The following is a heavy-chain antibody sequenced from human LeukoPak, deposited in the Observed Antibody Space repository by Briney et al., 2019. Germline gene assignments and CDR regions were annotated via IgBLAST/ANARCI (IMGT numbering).Heavy chain of an antibody. Sequence: ASVKVSCKASRYTFTGYSLHWVRQAPGQGLEWMGIINPSGTSTDYAQKFQGRVSLTRDTSTSTVYMELSNLRSEDTAVYYCARQKVAALDYWGQGTLVTVSS. CDR1: RYTFTGYS. CDR2: INPSGTST. V-gene: IGHV1-46*01. J-gene: IGHJ4*02. D-gene: IGHD2-15*01. CDR3: ARQKVAALDY.